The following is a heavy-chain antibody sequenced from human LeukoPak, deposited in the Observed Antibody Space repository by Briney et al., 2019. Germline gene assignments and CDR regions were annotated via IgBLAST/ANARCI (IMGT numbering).Heavy chain of an antibody. J-gene: IGHJ4*02. CDR3: ARLASAWNFDY. CDR2: FSPGDSDS. Sequence: GESLKISCKGSGYSFTNYWIGWVRQMPGKDLEWMGIFSPGDSDSRYSPSFQGQVTISADKSISTVYLQWSSLKASDTAMYHCARLASAWNFDYWGQGTLVTVSS. D-gene: IGHD6-19*01. V-gene: IGHV5-51*01. CDR1: GYSFTNYW.